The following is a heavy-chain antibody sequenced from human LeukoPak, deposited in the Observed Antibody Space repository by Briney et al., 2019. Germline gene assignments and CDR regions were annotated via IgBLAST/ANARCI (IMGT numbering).Heavy chain of an antibody. CDR3: ARVGDGLFDY. V-gene: IGHV4-59*08. J-gene: IGHJ4*02. D-gene: IGHD1-26*01. CDR1: GGSINGYY. Sequence: SETLSLTCTVSGGSINGYYWSWIRQPPGKGLEWIGYIYYSGNTNDNPSLKSRVTISIDTSKNQFSLKLTSVTAADTAVYYCARVGDGLFDYWGQGTLVTVSS. CDR2: IYYSGNT.